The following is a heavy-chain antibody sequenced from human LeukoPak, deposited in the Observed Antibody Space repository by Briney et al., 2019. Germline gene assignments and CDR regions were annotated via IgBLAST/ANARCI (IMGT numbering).Heavy chain of an antibody. Sequence: GGSLRLSCAASGFTFDDYAMHWVRQAPGKGLEWVSLISGDGGSTYYADSVKGRFTISRDNNKNSLYLQMNSLRTEDTALYYCAKDLLGYCSGGSCVSWFDPWGQGTLVTVSS. V-gene: IGHV3-43*02. CDR3: AKDLLGYCSGGSCVSWFDP. CDR2: ISGDGGST. D-gene: IGHD2-15*01. J-gene: IGHJ5*02. CDR1: GFTFDDYA.